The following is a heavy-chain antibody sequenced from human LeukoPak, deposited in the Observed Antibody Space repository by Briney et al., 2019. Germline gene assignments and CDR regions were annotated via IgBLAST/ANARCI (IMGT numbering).Heavy chain of an antibody. CDR2: ISSSSSTI. V-gene: IGHV3-48*01. Sequence: PGGSPTLSCAASGFTFSTYSMNWVRQAPGKGLEWVSYISSSSSTIYYADSVKGRFTISRDNAKNSLYLQMNSLRAEDTAVYYCARDSPPDIWGQGTMVTVSS. CDR1: GFTFSTYS. J-gene: IGHJ3*02. CDR3: ARDSPPDI.